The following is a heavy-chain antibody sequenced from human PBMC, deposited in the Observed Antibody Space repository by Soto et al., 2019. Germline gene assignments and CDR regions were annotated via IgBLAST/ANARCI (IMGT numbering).Heavy chain of an antibody. V-gene: IGHV1-18*01. J-gene: IGHJ4*02. CDR3: GRDPYGWHPNRNFN. D-gene: IGHD4-17*01. CDR1: GYTFTSYG. Sequence: GASVKVSCKASGYTFTSYGISWVRQAPGQGLEWMGWISTYNGNTNYAQKLQGRVTMTTDTSTSTAYMELRSLRSEDTAVYYCGRDPYGWHPNRNFNWGQGTLVTVSS. CDR2: ISTYNGNT.